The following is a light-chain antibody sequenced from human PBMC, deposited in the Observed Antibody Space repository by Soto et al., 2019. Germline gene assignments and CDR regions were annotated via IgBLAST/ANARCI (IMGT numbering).Light chain of an antibody. Sequence: QSALTQPASVSGSPGQSITISCTGTSSDVGGYNYVSWYQQHPGKAPKLMIYEVSNRPSGVSNRFSGSKSGNTASLTISGLQAEDEADYYWCSYTSISTLVFGGGTKLTVL. CDR3: CSYTSISTLV. CDR2: EVS. J-gene: IGLJ2*01. V-gene: IGLV2-14*01. CDR1: SSDVGGYNY.